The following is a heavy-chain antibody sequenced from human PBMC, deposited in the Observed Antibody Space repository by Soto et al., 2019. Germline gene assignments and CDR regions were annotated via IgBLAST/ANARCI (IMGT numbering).Heavy chain of an antibody. D-gene: IGHD4-17*01. V-gene: IGHV4-31*03. CDR1: GGSISSGGYY. CDR2: IYYSGST. Sequence: PSETLSLTCTVSGGSISSGGYYWSWIRQHPGKGLEWIGYIYYSGSTYYNPSLKSRVTISVDTSKNQFSLKLSSVTAADTAVYYCARWTTVVTLDAFDIWGQGTMVTVSS. CDR3: ARWTTVVTLDAFDI. J-gene: IGHJ3*02.